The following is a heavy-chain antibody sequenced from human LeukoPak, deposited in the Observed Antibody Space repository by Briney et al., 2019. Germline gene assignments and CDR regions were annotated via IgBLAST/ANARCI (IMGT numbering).Heavy chain of an antibody. CDR2: IYYSGST. J-gene: IGHJ5*02. D-gene: IGHD2-2*02. CDR3: ARAPIPYDRSRTDYRFDP. Sequence: PSETLSLTCTVSVGSISSSSYYWGWIRQPPGKGLEWIGSIYYSGSTYYNPSLKSRVTISLDTSKSQFSLKLTSVTAADTAVYYCARAPIPYDRSRTDYRFDPWGQGTLVTVAS. V-gene: IGHV4-39*07. CDR1: VGSISSSSYY.